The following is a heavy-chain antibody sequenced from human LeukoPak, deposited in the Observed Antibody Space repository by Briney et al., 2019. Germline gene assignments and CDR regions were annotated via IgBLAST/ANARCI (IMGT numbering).Heavy chain of an antibody. CDR1: GGSISSYY. CDR2: IYYSGST. J-gene: IGHJ4*02. Sequence: PSETLSLTCTVSGGSISSYYWSWIRQPPGKGLEWIGYIYYSGSTNYNPSLKRLVTISVDTSKNQFSLKLSSVTAADTAVYYCARDRIMQWLGAFDYWGQGTLVTVSS. CDR3: ARDRIMQWLGAFDY. V-gene: IGHV4-59*12. D-gene: IGHD6-19*01.